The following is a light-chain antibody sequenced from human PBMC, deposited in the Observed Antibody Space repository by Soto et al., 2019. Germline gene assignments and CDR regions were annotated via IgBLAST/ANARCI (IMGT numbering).Light chain of an antibody. Sequence: QSVLTQPASVSGSPGQSITISCTVTSSDIGRYNYVSWYQHHPGKAPKLIIYEVIDRPSGVSNRFSGSKSGNTASLTISGLQTEDEADYYCSSHTTSSTLFYVFGTGTKVTV. CDR1: SSDIGRYNY. CDR2: EVI. J-gene: IGLJ1*01. CDR3: SSHTTSSTLFYV. V-gene: IGLV2-14*01.